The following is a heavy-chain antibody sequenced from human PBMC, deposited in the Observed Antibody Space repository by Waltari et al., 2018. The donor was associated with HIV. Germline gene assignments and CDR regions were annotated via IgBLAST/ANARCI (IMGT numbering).Heavy chain of an antibody. D-gene: IGHD3-10*01. CDR3: AGGGVLLWFGDLNWFDP. CDR2: IKRDGRDK. Sequence: EVQLVESGGGLVQPGGYLRLSCAASGFTFSSDWMSWVRQAPGKGLGWVENIKRDGRDKYYVDSVKGQVTISRDNAKNSLYLQMNSLRAEDTAVYYCAGGGVLLWFGDLNWFDPWGQGTLVTVSS. V-gene: IGHV3-7*01. CDR1: GFTFSSDW. J-gene: IGHJ5*02.